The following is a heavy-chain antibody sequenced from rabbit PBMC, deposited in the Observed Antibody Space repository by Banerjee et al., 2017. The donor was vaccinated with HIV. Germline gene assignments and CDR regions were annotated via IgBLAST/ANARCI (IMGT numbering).Heavy chain of an antibody. Sequence: QQLEEAGGDLVKPGASLTLTCTASGFSFSSGSYMYWVRQAPGKGLEWIACIYGGSGSTYYASWAKGRFTISKTSSTTVTLQMTSLTAADTATYFCARGLGGAAGNGYGLWGPGTLVTVS. CDR3: ARGLGGAAGNGYGL. V-gene: IGHV1S40*01. CDR2: IYGGSGST. D-gene: IGHD8-1*01. J-gene: IGHJ6*01. CDR1: GFSFSSGSY.